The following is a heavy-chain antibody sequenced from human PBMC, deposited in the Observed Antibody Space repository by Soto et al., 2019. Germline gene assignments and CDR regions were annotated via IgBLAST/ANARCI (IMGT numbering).Heavy chain of an antibody. CDR2: IHYSGST. J-gene: IGHJ1*01. CDR1: GGSISSYY. V-gene: IGHV4-59*08. Sequence: QVQLQESGPGLVKPSETLSLTCTVSGGSISSYYWSWIRQPPGKGLEWIGYIHYSGSTNYNPSLKSRVTISVDTSKNQFSLKLSSVTAADTAVYYCARHGTASQYFQRWGQGTLVTVSS. D-gene: IGHD2-21*02. CDR3: ARHGTASQYFQR.